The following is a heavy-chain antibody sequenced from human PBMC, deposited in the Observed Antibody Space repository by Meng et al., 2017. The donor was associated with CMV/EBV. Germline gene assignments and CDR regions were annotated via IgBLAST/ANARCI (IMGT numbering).Heavy chain of an antibody. V-gene: IGHV4-31*02. Sequence: SRTVSGGSISSGGYYWSWIRQHPGKGLEWIGYIYYSGSTYYNPSLKSRVTISVDTSKNQFSLKLSSVTAADTAVYYCARVRLVGDAFDIWGQGTMVTVSS. J-gene: IGHJ3*02. D-gene: IGHD2-2*01. CDR1: GGSISSGGYY. CDR2: IYYSGST. CDR3: ARVRLVGDAFDI.